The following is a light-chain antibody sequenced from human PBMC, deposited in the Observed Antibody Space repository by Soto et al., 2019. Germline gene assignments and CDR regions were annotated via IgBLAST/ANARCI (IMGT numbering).Light chain of an antibody. CDR1: QSVSSD. V-gene: IGKV3-15*01. J-gene: IGKJ5*01. CDR2: GAS. Sequence: EIVMTQSPATLSVSPGERATLYCRASQSVSSDLAWYHQKPGQAPRLLIYGASTRATGIPARFSGSGSGTEFTLTINSLQSEDFAVYYCQQRSNWPPITFGQGTRLEIK. CDR3: QQRSNWPPIT.